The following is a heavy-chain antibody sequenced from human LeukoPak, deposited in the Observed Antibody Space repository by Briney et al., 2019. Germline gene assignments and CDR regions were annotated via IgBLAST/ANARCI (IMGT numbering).Heavy chain of an antibody. J-gene: IGHJ4*02. CDR1: GFTFSSYS. CDR3: AKGPSSGWYYFDY. Sequence: GGSLRLSCVASGFTFSSYSMNWVRQPPGKGLEWVSYISSTSSTIYYADSVKGRFTISRDNAKNSLYLQMNSLRAEDTAVYYCAKGPSSGWYYFDYWGQGTLVTVSS. CDR2: ISSTSSTI. D-gene: IGHD6-19*01. V-gene: IGHV3-48*01.